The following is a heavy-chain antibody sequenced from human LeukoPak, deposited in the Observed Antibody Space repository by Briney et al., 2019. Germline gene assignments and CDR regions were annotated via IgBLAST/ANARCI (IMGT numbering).Heavy chain of an antibody. CDR2: ISGSGGST. CDR3: ARDPNGDYIGTFDM. V-gene: IGHV3-23*01. CDR1: GFTFSDYY. J-gene: IGHJ3*02. Sequence: GGSLRLSCAASGFTFSDYYMIWIRQAPGKGLEWVSSISGSGGSTQYADSVQGRFAISRDNSKNTLYLQMNSLRVEDTAMYFCARDPNGDYIGTFDMWGRGTMVSVSS. D-gene: IGHD4-17*01.